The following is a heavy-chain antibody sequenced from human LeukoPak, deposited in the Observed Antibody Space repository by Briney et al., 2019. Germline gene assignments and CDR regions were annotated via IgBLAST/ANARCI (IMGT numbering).Heavy chain of an antibody. CDR2: IYWDDDK. CDR1: GGSISSGGYY. Sequence: QTLSLTCTVSGGSISSGGYYWSWIRQPPGKALEWLALIYWDDDKRYSPSLKSRLTITKDTSKNQVVLTMTNMDPVDTATYYCAHSVLALYGDYEFDYWGQGTLVTVSS. CDR3: AHSVLALYGDYEFDY. V-gene: IGHV2-5*08. D-gene: IGHD4-17*01. J-gene: IGHJ4*02.